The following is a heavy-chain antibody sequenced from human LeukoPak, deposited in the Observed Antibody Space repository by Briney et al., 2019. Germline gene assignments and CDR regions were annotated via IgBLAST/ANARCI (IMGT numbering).Heavy chain of an antibody. CDR1: GYTFTSYA. V-gene: IGHV1-3*01. J-gene: IGHJ4*02. D-gene: IGHD5-12*01. Sequence: ASVKVTCKASGYTFTSYAMHWVRLAPGQRLEWMGWINAGNGNTKYSQKFQGRVTTTRDTSASTAYMELSSLRSEDTAVYYCARASEWLPFDWWGQGTLVTVSS. CDR3: ARASEWLPFDW. CDR2: INAGNGNT.